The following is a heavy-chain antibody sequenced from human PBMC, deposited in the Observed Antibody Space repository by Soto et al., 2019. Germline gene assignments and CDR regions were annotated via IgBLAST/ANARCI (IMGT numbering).Heavy chain of an antibody. CDR1: GFTFSSYA. V-gene: IGHV3-23*01. J-gene: IGHJ4*02. D-gene: IGHD6-19*01. CDR2: ISGSGGST. Sequence: GGSLRLSCAASGFTFSSYAMSWVRQAPGKGLEWVSAISGSGGSTYYADSVKGRFTISRDNSKNTLYLQMNSLRAEDPAVYYCAKDSVMLVAVAGLYFDYWGQGTLVTVSS. CDR3: AKDSVMLVAVAGLYFDY.